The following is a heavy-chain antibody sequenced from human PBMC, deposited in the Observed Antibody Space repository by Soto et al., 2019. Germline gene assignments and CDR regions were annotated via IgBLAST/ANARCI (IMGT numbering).Heavy chain of an antibody. J-gene: IGHJ4*02. CDR3: ARVLSGDYFDY. V-gene: IGHV4-30-4*01. D-gene: IGHD3-10*01. CDR1: GGSLSGGDYY. CDR2: IYYSGST. Sequence: SETLSVTCTVAGGSLSGGDYYWRWIPPPPGKGLEWIGYIYYSGSTYYNPSLKSRVTISVDTSKNQFSLKLSSVTAADTAVYYCARVLSGDYFDYWGQGTLVTVSS.